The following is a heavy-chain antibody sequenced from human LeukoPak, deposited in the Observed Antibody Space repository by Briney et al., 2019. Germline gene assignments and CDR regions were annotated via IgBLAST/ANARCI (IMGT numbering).Heavy chain of an antibody. CDR2: MYYSGST. CDR3: AREYRSGVDY. CDR1: GGSISSSY. V-gene: IGHV4-59*01. Sequence: PSETLSLTCTVSGGSISSSYWSWIRQPPGKGLEWIGYMYYSGSTNYNPSLKSRVTISVDTSKNQFSLKLSFVTAADTAVYYCAREYRSGVDYWGQGTLVTVSS. J-gene: IGHJ4*02. D-gene: IGHD6-19*01.